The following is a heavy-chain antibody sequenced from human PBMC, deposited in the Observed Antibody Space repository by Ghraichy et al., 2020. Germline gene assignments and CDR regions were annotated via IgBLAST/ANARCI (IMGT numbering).Heavy chain of an antibody. J-gene: IGHJ4*02. D-gene: IGHD5-18*01. CDR3: ARPRDTAMPYWFDY. CDR1: GFTFSDYY. V-gene: IGHV3-11*01. CDR2: ISSSGSTI. Sequence: GGSLRLSCAASGFTFSDYYMSWIRQAPGKGLEWVSYISSSGSTIYYADSVKGRFTISRDNAKNSLYLQMNSLRAEDTAVYYCARPRDTAMPYWFDYWGQGTLVTVSS.